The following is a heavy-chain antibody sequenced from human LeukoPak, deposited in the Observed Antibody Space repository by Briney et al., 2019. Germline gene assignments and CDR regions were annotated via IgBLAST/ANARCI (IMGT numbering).Heavy chain of an antibody. CDR3: AKSRVVVDSFDI. V-gene: IGHV3-30-3*02. D-gene: IGHD2-2*01. Sequence: PAGGSLRLSCAASGFTFSTYAMHWVRQAPGKGLEWVAVISNDGGNKFYSDSVKGRFTISRDNSKTTLYLQMNSLRTEDTAVYYCAKSRVVVDSFDIWGQGTMATVSS. CDR2: ISNDGGNK. J-gene: IGHJ3*02. CDR1: GFTFSTYA.